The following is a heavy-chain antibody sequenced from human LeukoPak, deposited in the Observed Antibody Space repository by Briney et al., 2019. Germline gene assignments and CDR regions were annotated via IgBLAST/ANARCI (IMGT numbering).Heavy chain of an antibody. CDR3: ARAGTGHYMDV. D-gene: IGHD1-1*01. CDR2: IIPIFGTL. CDR1: GGTFSSYG. J-gene: IGHJ6*03. V-gene: IGHV1-69*06. Sequence: ASVKVSCKASGGTFSSYGISWVRQAPGQGLEWMGGIIPIFGTLNYAQKFQGRVTITADKSTSTAYMELSSLRSEDTAVYYCARAGTGHYMDVWGRGTTVTVSS.